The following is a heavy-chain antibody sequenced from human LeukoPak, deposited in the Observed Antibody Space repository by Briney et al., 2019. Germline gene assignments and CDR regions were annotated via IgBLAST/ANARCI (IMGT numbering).Heavy chain of an antibody. V-gene: IGHV3-11*04. Sequence: GGSLRLSCAASGFTFSDYYMSWIRQAPGKGLEWVSYIGGSGSTIFYADSVKGRFTISRDNAKNSLYLQMSSLRVEDTAVYYCARDATNWFDPWGQGTLVTVSS. J-gene: IGHJ5*02. CDR1: GFTFSDYY. CDR2: IGGSGSTI. CDR3: ARDATNWFDP.